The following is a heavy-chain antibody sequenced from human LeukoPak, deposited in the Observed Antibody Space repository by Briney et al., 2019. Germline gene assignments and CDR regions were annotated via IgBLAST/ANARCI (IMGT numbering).Heavy chain of an antibody. J-gene: IGHJ6*02. Sequence: SVKVSCKASGGTLSSYAISWVRQAPGQGLEWMGGIIPIFGTANYAQKLQGRVTITADESTSTAYMELSSLRSEDTAVYYCARDSSTYYDFWSGIYYYYGMDVWGQGTTVTVSS. CDR3: ARDSSTYYDFWSGIYYYYGMDV. CDR2: IIPIFGTA. D-gene: IGHD3-3*01. V-gene: IGHV1-69*13. CDR1: GGTLSSYA.